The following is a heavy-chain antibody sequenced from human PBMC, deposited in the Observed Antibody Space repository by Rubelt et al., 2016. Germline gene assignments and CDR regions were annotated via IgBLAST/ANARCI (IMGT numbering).Heavy chain of an antibody. Sequence: QVQLQESGPGLVKPSETLSLTCTVSGGSVSSDSYFWSWIRQPPGKGLEWIGYIYHTGSTNYNSSLKSRVTISVDTSKNQFSLKLGLVTAADTAVNYCARVRSSATMAPYYFDYWGQGTLVTVSS. V-gene: IGHV4-61*01. CDR2: IYHTGST. D-gene: IGHD6-25*01. CDR1: GGSVSSDSYF. CDR3: ARVRSSATMAPYYFDY. J-gene: IGHJ4*02.